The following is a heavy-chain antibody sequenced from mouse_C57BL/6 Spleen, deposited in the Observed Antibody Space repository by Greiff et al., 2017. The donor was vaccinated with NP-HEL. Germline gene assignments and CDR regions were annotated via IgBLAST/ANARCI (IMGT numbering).Heavy chain of an antibody. J-gene: IGHJ1*03. CDR1: GFNIKNTY. CDR3: ASMMVTPQYFDV. V-gene: IGHV14-3*01. Sequence: EVQLVESVAELVRPGASVKLSCTASGFNIKNTYMHWVKQRPEQGLEWIGRIDPANGNTKYAPKFQGKATITADTSSNTAYLKLSSLTSEDTAIYYCASMMVTPQYFDVWGTGTTVTVSS. CDR2: IDPANGNT. D-gene: IGHD2-3*01.